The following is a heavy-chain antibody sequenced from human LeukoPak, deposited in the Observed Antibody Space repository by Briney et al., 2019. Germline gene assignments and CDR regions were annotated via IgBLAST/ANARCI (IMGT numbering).Heavy chain of an antibody. CDR3: AALGDYDFWTLTYYYYYYMDV. D-gene: IGHD3-3*01. Sequence: GGSLRLSCAASGFTFSSYSMNWVRQAPGKGLEWVSYIGSSSSTIYYADSVKGRFTISRDNAKNSLYLQMNSLRAEDTAVYYCAALGDYDFWTLTYYYYYYMDVWGNGTTVTVSS. CDR2: IGSSSSTI. V-gene: IGHV3-48*01. CDR1: GFTFSSYS. J-gene: IGHJ6*03.